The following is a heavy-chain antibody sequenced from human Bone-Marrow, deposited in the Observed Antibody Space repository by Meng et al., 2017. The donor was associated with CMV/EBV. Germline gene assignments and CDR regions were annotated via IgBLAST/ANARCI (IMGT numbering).Heavy chain of an antibody. CDR2: IIPILGIA. CDR1: GGTFSSYA. D-gene: IGHD2-15*01. J-gene: IGHJ4*02. CDR3: ARDRSSVVVVAADYYFDY. V-gene: IGHV1-69*10. Sequence: SVKVSCKASGGTFSSYAISWVRQAPGQGLEWMGGIIPILGIANYAQKFQGRVTITADKSTSTAYMELSSLRSEDTAVYYCARDRSSVVVVAADYYFDYWSQGTLVTVSS.